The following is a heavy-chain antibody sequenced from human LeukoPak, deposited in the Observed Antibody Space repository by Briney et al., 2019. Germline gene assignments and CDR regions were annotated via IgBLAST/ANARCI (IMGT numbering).Heavy chain of an antibody. CDR1: GGSISSYY. J-gene: IGHJ5*02. D-gene: IGHD6-13*01. CDR2: IYYSGST. V-gene: IGHV4-59*08. CDR3: ARRGYSSSYWFDP. Sequence: SETLSLTCTVSGGSISSYYWSWIRQPPGKGLEWIGYIYYSGSTNYNPSLKSRVTISVDTSKNQFSLKLSSVTAADTAVYYCARRGYSSSYWFDPWGQGTLVTASS.